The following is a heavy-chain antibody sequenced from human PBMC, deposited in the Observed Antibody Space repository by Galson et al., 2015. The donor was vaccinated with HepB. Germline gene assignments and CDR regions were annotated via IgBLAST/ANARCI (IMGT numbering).Heavy chain of an antibody. V-gene: IGHV1-8*01. CDR3: ARAGRGYCSSTSCSPGGFIDY. Sequence: SVKVSCKASGYTFTSYDINWVRQATGQGLEWMGWMNPNSGNTGYAQKFQGRVTMTRNTSISTAYMELSSLRSEDTAVYYCARAGRGYCSSTSCSPGGFIDYWGQGTLVTVSS. D-gene: IGHD2-2*01. J-gene: IGHJ4*02. CDR2: MNPNSGNT. CDR1: GYTFTSYD.